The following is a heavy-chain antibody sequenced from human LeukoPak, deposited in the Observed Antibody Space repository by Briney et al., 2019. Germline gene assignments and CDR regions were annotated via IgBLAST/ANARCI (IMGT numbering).Heavy chain of an antibody. CDR3: ARGRHYYGSGSYLDY. Sequence: SETLSLTCAVYGGSFSGYYWSWIRQPPGKGLEWIGEINHSGSTNYNPSLKSRVTISVDTSKNQFSLKLSSVTAADTAVYYCARGRHYYGSGSYLDYWGQGTLVTVYS. CDR2: INHSGST. D-gene: IGHD3-10*01. J-gene: IGHJ4*02. CDR1: GGSFSGYY. V-gene: IGHV4-34*01.